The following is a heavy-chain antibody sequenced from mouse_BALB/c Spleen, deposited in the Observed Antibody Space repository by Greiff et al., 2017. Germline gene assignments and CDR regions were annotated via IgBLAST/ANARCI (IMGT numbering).Heavy chain of an antibody. CDR1: GFTFSSFG. V-gene: IGHV5-17*02. J-gene: IGHJ4*01. D-gene: IGHD2-14*01. CDR3: ARDYYRYDGYAMDY. Sequence: EVQRVESGGGLVQPGGSRKLSCAASGFTFSSFGMHWVRQAPEKGLEWVAYISSGSSTIYYADTVKGRFTISRDNPKNTLFLQMTSLRSEDTAMYYCARDYYRYDGYAMDYWGQGTSVTVSS. CDR2: ISSGSSTI.